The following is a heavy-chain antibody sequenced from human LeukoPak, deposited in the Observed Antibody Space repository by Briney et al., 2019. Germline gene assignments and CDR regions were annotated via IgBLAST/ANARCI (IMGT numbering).Heavy chain of an antibody. V-gene: IGHV4-38-2*02. CDR3: ARWVGYCSSTSCSIDY. CDR2: IYHSGST. J-gene: IGHJ4*02. CDR1: GGSISSGYY. D-gene: IGHD2-2*01. Sequence: SQTLSLTCTVSGGSISSGYYWGWIRQPPGKGLEWIGSIYHSGSTYYNPSLKSRVTISVDTSKNQFSLKLSSVTAADTAVYYCARWVGYCSSTSCSIDYWGQGTLVTVSS.